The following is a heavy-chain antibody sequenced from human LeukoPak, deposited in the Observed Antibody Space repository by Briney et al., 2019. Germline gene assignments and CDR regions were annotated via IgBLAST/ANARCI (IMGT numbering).Heavy chain of an antibody. V-gene: IGHV3-21*03. J-gene: IGHJ4*02. CDR1: GFTFSSYS. CDR2: ISSSSSYI. CDR3: TTATKSGSDSRGY. Sequence: GGSLRLSCAASGFTFSSYSMNWVRQAPGKGLEWVSSISSSSSYIYYADSVEGRFTISRDNAKNSLYLQMNSLKTEDTAVYYCTTATKSGSDSRGYWGQGTLVTVSS. D-gene: IGHD1-26*01.